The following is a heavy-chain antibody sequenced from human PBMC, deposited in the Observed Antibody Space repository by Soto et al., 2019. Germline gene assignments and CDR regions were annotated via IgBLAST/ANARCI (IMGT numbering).Heavy chain of an antibody. J-gene: IGHJ4*02. V-gene: IGHV1-3*05. CDR2: INAGNGNT. Sequence: QAQLVQSGAEEKKPGASVKVSCKASGYTFTSYAIHWVRQAPGQRLEWMGWINAGNGNTKYSQKFQGRVTITRDTSASXXXXXXXXXXXXXXXXXXXXXXXXXXXXWGQGTLVTVSS. CDR3: XXXXXXXXX. CDR1: GYTFTSYA.